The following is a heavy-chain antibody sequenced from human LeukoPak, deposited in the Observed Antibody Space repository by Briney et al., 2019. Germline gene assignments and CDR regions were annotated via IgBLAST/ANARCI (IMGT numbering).Heavy chain of an antibody. CDR3: ARGPGPRRRIAVAGTGGDY. J-gene: IGHJ4*02. V-gene: IGHV4-34*01. Sequence: PSETLSLTCAVYGGSFSGYYWSWIRQPPGKGLEWIGEINHSGSTNYNPSLKSRVTISVDTSKNQFSLKLSSVTAADTAVYYCARGPGPRRRIAVAGTGGDYWGQGTLVTVSS. CDR1: GGSFSGYY. D-gene: IGHD6-19*01. CDR2: INHSGST.